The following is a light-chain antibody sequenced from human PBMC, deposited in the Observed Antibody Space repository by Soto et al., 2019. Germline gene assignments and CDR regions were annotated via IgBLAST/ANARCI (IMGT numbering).Light chain of an antibody. V-gene: IGLV2-14*01. CDR1: SSEVGGYNY. CDR2: DVS. Sequence: QSVLTQPASVSGSPGQSITISCTGTSSEVGGYNYVSWYQQHPGKAPKLMIYDVSNRPSGVSNRFSGSKSGNTASLTISGLQAEDEADYYCSSYTSSSTPYYVFRTGTKVTVL. CDR3: SSYTSSSTPYYV. J-gene: IGLJ1*01.